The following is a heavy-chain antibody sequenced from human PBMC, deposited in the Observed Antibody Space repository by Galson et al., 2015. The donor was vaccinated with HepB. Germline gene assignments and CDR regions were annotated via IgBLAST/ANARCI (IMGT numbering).Heavy chain of an antibody. CDR1: GGTFSSYA. D-gene: IGHD3-10*01. Sequence: SVKVSCKASGGTFSSYAISWVRQAPGQGLEWMGGIIPIFGTANYAQKFQGRVTITADESTSTAYMELSSLRSEDTAVYYCARMRFGEPIHYWGQGTLVTVSS. J-gene: IGHJ4*02. CDR3: ARMRFGEPIHY. CDR2: IIPIFGTA. V-gene: IGHV1-69*13.